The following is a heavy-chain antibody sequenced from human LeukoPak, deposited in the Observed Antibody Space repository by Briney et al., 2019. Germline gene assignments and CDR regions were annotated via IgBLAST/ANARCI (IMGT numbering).Heavy chain of an antibody. D-gene: IGHD3-22*01. CDR1: GFTFSSYS. CDR3: ARDRTSYDSSGYGY. Sequence: GGSLRLSCAASGFTFSSYSMNWVRQAPGKGLEWVSYISSSSSTIYYADSVKGRFTISRDNAKNSLYLQMNSLRAEDTAVYYCARDRTSYDSSGYGYWGQGTLVTVSS. CDR2: ISSSSSTI. V-gene: IGHV3-48*04. J-gene: IGHJ4*02.